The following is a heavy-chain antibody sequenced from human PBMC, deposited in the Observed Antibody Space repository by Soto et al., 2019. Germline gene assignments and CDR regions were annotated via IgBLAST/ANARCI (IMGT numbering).Heavy chain of an antibody. J-gene: IGHJ3*02. CDR3: AREGGDYYDSSGYDAFDI. Sequence: QVQLVESGGGVVQPGRSLRLSCAASGFTFSSYAMHWVRQAPGKGLEWVAAISYDGSNKYYADSVKGRFTISRDNSKNTLYLQMNSLRAEDTAVYYCAREGGDYYDSSGYDAFDIWGQGTMVTVSS. D-gene: IGHD3-22*01. CDR1: GFTFSSYA. V-gene: IGHV3-30-3*01. CDR2: ISYDGSNK.